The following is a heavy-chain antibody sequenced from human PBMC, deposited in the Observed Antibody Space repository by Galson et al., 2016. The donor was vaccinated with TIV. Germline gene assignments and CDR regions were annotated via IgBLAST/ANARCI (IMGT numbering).Heavy chain of an antibody. J-gene: IGHJ3*02. CDR3: ARPRLQGSHDAFDI. Sequence: QSGAEVKKPGESLKISCKGSGYSFTSEWIGWVRQMPGKVLEWMGFIYPGDSDTRYSPSFEGPVRISADKSISTAYLQWTSLKASDSANYYCARPRLQGSHDAFDIWGQGTMVTVSS. D-gene: IGHD5-24*01. V-gene: IGHV5-51*03. CDR1: GYSFTSEW. CDR2: IYPGDSDT.